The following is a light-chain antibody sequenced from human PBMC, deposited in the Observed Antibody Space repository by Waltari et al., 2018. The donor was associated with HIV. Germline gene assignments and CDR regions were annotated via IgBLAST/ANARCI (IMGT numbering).Light chain of an antibody. CDR1: QSLLYLSNNKNY. Sequence: DIVMTQSPASLTVSLGERSTINCKSSQSLLYLSNNKNYLAWYQHKAGQPPKLLISLASDRESGVPERFIGTGSETDFTLTISSLQAEDVAVYYCQQYYDTRITFGQGTRLEI. J-gene: IGKJ5*01. V-gene: IGKV4-1*01. CDR2: LAS. CDR3: QQYYDTRIT.